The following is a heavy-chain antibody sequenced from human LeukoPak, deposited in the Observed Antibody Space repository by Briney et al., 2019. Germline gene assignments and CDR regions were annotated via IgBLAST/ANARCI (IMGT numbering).Heavy chain of an antibody. V-gene: IGHV4-38-2*02. CDR2: IYHSGST. Sequence: KPSETLSLTCTVSGYSISSGYYWGWIRQPPGKGLEWTGSIYHSGSTYYNPSLKSRVTISVDTSKNQVSLKLSSVTAADTAVYYCARVIGYYGSGSYRPYYFDYWGQGTLVTVSS. CDR3: ARVIGYYGSGSYRPYYFDY. CDR1: GYSISSGYY. D-gene: IGHD3-10*01. J-gene: IGHJ4*02.